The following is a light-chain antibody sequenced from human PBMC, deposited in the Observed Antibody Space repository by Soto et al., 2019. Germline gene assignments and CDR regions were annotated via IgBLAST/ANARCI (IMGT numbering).Light chain of an antibody. CDR2: EVT. CDR1: NSDIGAYDY. CDR3: GSYASATLI. V-gene: IGLV2-14*01. J-gene: IGLJ2*01. Sequence: QSALTQPASVSGSPGQSITISCTGSNSDIGAYDYVSWYQQHPGKPPNLLIYEVTFRPSGVPNRFSGSKSGNTATLTISGHLTEDDADYYCGSYASATLIFGGGTKVTVL.